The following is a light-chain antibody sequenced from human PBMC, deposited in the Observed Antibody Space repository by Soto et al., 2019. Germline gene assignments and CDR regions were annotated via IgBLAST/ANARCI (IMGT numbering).Light chain of an antibody. J-gene: IGKJ1*01. Sequence: EIVMTQSPATLSVSPGESATLSCRASQSISGNLAWYQQKPGLAPRLLIYHTSTRATGVPDRFSGSVSGTGFTLTISRLEPEDFAVYYCQQYGSSPPWTFGQGTKVDIK. CDR3: QQYGSSPPWT. CDR1: QSISGN. V-gene: IGKV3D-20*01. CDR2: HTS.